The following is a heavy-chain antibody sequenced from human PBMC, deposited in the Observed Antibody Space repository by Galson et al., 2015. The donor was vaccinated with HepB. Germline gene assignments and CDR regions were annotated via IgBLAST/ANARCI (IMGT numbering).Heavy chain of an antibody. V-gene: IGHV1-18*04. J-gene: IGHJ4*02. D-gene: IGHD1-14*01. CDR2: ISGYNDNT. CDR3: TRARYNNSPPEY. Sequence: SVKVSCKASGYSFINYGITWVRQAPGRGLEWMGWISGYNDNTNYAQKFQGRITMTTDTSTSISYMELRSLRPDDTAIYYCTRARYNNSPPEYWGQGTLVTVSS. CDR1: GYSFINYG.